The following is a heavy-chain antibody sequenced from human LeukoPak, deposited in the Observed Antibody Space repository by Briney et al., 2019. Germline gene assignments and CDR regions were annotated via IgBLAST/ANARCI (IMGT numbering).Heavy chain of an antibody. CDR2: IYYSGST. V-gene: IGHV4-39*07. J-gene: IGHJ4*02. Sequence: SETLSLTCTVSGGSISSSSYYWGWIRQPPGKGLEWIGSIYYSGSTYYNPSLKSRVTISVDTSKNQFSLKLSSVTAADTAVYYCARVPRYSSSWYVGSGSDYWGQGTLVTVSS. CDR1: GGSISSSSYY. D-gene: IGHD6-13*01. CDR3: ARVPRYSSSWYVGSGSDY.